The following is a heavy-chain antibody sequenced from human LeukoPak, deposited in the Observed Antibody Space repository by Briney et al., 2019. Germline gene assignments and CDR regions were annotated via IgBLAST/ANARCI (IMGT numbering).Heavy chain of an antibody. J-gene: IGHJ4*02. Sequence: HPGGSLRLSCAASGFTFSSYAMHWVRQAPGKGLEWVAVISYDGSNKYYADSVKGRFTISRDNSKNTLYLQMNSLRAEDTAVYYCIGPSAGGQGTLVTVSS. V-gene: IGHV3-30*04. D-gene: IGHD3-16*01. CDR2: ISYDGSNK. CDR3: IGPSA. CDR1: GFTFSSYA.